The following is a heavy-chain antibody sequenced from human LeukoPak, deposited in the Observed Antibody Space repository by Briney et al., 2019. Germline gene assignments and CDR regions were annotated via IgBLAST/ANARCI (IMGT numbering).Heavy chain of an antibody. CDR1: GFTFSSYA. V-gene: IGHV3-23*01. CDR3: AKAPRVVVTTNWFDP. Sequence: GGSLRLSCAASGFTFSSYAMSWVRHAPGKGLEWVSAISGSGGSTYYADSVKGRFTISRDNSKNTLYLQMNSLRAEDTAVYYCAKAPRVVVTTNWFDPWGQGTLVTVSS. CDR2: ISGSGGST. J-gene: IGHJ5*02. D-gene: IGHD2-21*02.